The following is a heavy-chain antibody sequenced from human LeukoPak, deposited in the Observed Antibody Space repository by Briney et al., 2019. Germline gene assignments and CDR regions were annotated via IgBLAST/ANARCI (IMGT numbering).Heavy chain of an antibody. D-gene: IGHD3-3*01. Sequence: SETLSLTCIVSDYSISSGYYWGWIRQPPGKGLEWIGSIYHLGNSYYNPSLKSRVTISVDTSKNQFSLKMNSVTAADTAVYYCARGPPGHIPDVLRFLEWNYWGQGTLVTVSS. CDR1: DYSISSGYY. J-gene: IGHJ4*02. CDR2: IYHLGNS. CDR3: ARGPPGHIPDVLRFLEWNY. V-gene: IGHV4-38-2*02.